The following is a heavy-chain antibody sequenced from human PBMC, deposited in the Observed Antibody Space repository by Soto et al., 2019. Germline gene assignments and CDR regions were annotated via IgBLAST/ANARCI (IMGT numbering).Heavy chain of an antibody. CDR3: ARGRVIIGVDI. Sequence: QVQLVQSGAEVKKPGASVKVSCKASGYTFTGYDINWVRQATGQGLEWMGWMNPHSGNTNYAQKFQGRVTMTRNTSISTAYKELSSLRSEDTAMYYCARGRVIIGVDIWGQGKMVTVSS. CDR1: GYTFTGYD. D-gene: IGHD3-22*01. J-gene: IGHJ3*02. CDR2: MNPHSGNT. V-gene: IGHV1-8*01.